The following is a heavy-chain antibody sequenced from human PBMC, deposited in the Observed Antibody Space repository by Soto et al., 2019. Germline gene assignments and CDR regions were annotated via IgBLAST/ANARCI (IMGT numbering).Heavy chain of an antibody. CDR3: ALRSMAEVPEY. CDR1: GDSISTYY. J-gene: IGHJ4*02. D-gene: IGHD3-3*02. V-gene: IGHV4-59*01. Sequence: QVQLQESGPGLVKPSETLSLTCAVSGDSISTYYCMWIRQPPGKGLESIGYLYYGRSANYNPSLKSRVTLSVDTSTNQCSLTLSSMTAADTAVYYCALRSMAEVPEYWGQGTLVTVSS. CDR2: LYYGRSA.